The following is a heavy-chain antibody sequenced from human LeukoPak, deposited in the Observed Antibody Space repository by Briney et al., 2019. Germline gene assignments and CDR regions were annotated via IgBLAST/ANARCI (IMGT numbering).Heavy chain of an antibody. CDR2: ISSSSSYI. Sequence: PGGSLRLSCAASGFTFSSYSMNWVRQAPGKGLEWVSSISSSSSYIYYADSVKGRFTISRDNAKNSLYLQMNSLRAEDTAVYYCARDQGDYVWGSYPLGSLNIDYWGQGTLVTVSS. D-gene: IGHD3-16*02. CDR3: ARDQGDYVWGSYPLGSLNIDY. V-gene: IGHV3-21*01. J-gene: IGHJ4*02. CDR1: GFTFSSYS.